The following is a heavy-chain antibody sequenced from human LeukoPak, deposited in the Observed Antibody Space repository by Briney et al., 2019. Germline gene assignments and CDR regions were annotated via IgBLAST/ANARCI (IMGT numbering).Heavy chain of an antibody. CDR2: IIHSGST. V-gene: IGHV4-34*12. D-gene: IGHD3-22*01. Sequence: SETLSLTCAVYGGSFNNYFWTWIRQPPGKGLEWIGEIIHSGSTNYNPSLKSRVTISVDTSKNQFSLNLTSLTAADTAVYYCARQNYYDSSGQNWFDPWGQGTLVTVSS. J-gene: IGHJ5*02. CDR3: ARQNYYDSSGQNWFDP. CDR1: GGSFNNYF.